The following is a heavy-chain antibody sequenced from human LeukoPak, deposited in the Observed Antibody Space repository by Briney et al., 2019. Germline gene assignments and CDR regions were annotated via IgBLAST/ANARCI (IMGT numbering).Heavy chain of an antibody. V-gene: IGHV4-39*01. CDR1: GGFISSSNHY. D-gene: IGHD3-22*01. CDR3: ARHPSGGGHYFPSLYLDY. Sequence: SETLSLTCAVSGGFISSSNHYWGWIRQPPGKGLEWIGTISYSGSTYYKPSLKSRVTISVDTSKNQFSLKLSSVTAADTAVYYCARHPSGGGHYFPSLYLDYWGQGTLVTVSS. J-gene: IGHJ4*02. CDR2: ISYSGST.